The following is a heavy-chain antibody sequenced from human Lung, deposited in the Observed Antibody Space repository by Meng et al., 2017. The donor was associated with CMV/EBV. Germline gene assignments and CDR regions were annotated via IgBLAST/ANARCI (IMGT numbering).Heavy chain of an antibody. CDR3: ARRRGGSGRDC. V-gene: IGHV4-39*01. CDR1: GGSISSNGSY. Sequence: QLQLQGTGPGPVKPSETLSLPCTVSGGSISSNGSYWDWVRQPPGKGLEWIGAIYHSGSTSYNPSLQSRVTMFVDTSKNQFSLMLTSVTATDTAVYYCARRRGGSGRDCWGQGTLVTVSS. J-gene: IGHJ4*02. D-gene: IGHD3-10*01. CDR2: IYHSGST.